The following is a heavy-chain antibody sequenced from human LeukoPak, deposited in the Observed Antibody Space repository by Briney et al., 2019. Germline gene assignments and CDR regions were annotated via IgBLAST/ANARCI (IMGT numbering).Heavy chain of an antibody. CDR3: ASLDRSEIP. CDR2: VSADESGK. V-gene: IGHV3-64*01. Sequence: PGGSLRLSRVASGFSFDKFGMHWVRQAPGKGLEYVSSVSADESGKYYTKSVRGRFSISRDNSKNTMYLQLGNLRPDDMGIYYCASLDRSEIPWGPGTLVTVSS. D-gene: IGHD1-26*01. CDR1: GFSFDKFG. J-gene: IGHJ5*02.